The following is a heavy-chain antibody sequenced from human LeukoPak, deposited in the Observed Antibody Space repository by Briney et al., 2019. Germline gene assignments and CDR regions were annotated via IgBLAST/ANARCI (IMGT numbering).Heavy chain of an antibody. CDR3: ASGRQLGY. CDR1: GFTFSNYW. Sequence: GGSLRLTCAASGFTFSNYWMSWVRQAPGKGLEWVANIKEDGSEKYYVDSVKGRFTISRDNARNSLYLQMNSLRAEDTAVYYCASGRQLGYWGQGTLATVSS. V-gene: IGHV3-7*01. CDR2: IKEDGSEK. D-gene: IGHD6-6*01. J-gene: IGHJ4*02.